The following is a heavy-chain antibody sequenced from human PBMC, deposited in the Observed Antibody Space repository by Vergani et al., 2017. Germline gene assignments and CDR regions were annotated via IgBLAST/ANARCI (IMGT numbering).Heavy chain of an antibody. Sequence: QVQLVQSGAEVKKPGSSVKVSCKASGGTFSSYATSWVRQAPGQGLEWMGGIIPIFGTANYAQKFQGRVTITADESTSTAYMELSSLRSEDTAVYYCAGVGYDTVTGYYGKEFGWFDPWGQGTLVTVSS. V-gene: IGHV1-69*12. D-gene: IGHD3-9*01. CDR1: GGTFSSYA. J-gene: IGHJ5*02. CDR3: AGVGYDTVTGYYGKEFGWFDP. CDR2: IIPIFGTA.